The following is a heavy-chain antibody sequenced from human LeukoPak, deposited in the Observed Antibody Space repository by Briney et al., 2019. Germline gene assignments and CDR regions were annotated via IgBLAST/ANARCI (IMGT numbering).Heavy chain of an antibody. CDR1: GFTFSSYW. CDR2: RSNK. D-gene: IGHD2-15*01. J-gene: IGHJ4*02. V-gene: IGHV3-30*02. CDR3: AKVPVDDCSGGSCSSDY. Sequence: GGSLRLSCAASGFTFSSYWMSWVRQAPGKGLEWVAFRSNKYYADSVKGRFTISRDNSKNTLYLQMNSLRAEDTAVYYCAKVPVDDCSGGSCSSDYWGQGTLVTVSS.